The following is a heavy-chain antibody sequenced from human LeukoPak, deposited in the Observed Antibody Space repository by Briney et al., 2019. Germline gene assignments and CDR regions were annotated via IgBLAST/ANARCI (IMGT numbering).Heavy chain of an antibody. Sequence: SETLSLTCAVYGGFFSGYYWSWIRQLPGKGMEWIAEIKHRGTTNYNPSRKSRVTISVDTSKNQCSLKLSSVTAADTAVYYCARWEGGSYYDFDYWGQGTLVTVSS. CDR2: IKHRGTT. CDR3: ARWEGGSYYDFDY. D-gene: IGHD1-26*01. V-gene: IGHV4-34*01. J-gene: IGHJ4*02. CDR1: GGFFSGYY.